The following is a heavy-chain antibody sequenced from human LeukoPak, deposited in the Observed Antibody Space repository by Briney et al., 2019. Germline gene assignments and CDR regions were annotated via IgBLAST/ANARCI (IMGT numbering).Heavy chain of an antibody. CDR1: GGSMSDFY. Sequence: SETLSLTCTVSGGSMSDFYWSWIRQPAGKGLEWIGRISASGTTDYNPSLKRRLTMSVDTSKNQVSLRLSSVTAADTAVYYCARGPDHAKVGYWGQGTLVTVSS. CDR3: ARGPDHAKVGY. J-gene: IGHJ4*02. CDR2: ISASGTT. D-gene: IGHD1-26*01. V-gene: IGHV4-4*07.